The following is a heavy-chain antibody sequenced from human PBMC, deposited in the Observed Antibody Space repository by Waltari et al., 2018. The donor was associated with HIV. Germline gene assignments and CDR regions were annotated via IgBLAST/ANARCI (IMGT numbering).Heavy chain of an antibody. CDR2: IKSNTDGGTT. CDR3: TTVGGGTRDY. D-gene: IGHD3-16*01. Sequence: EVLLVESGGGLGKPGGSLRLSCGASGFTFRDAWMSWVSQAPGKWLEWVGRIKSNTDGGTTDYAAPVKGRFTISRDDSKTTLYLEMNSLKTEDTAVYYCTTVGGGTRDYWGQGTLITVSS. V-gene: IGHV3-15*01. CDR1: GFTFRDAW. J-gene: IGHJ4*02.